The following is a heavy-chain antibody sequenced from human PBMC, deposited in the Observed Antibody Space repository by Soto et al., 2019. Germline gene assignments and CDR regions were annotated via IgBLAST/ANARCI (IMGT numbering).Heavy chain of an antibody. Sequence: PCGSIRLSSAACGVTLSIYAVSWVRKDQGKGLEWVSAISGSGGNTYYADSVKGRFTISRDNSKNTLYLQMNSLRAEDTAVYYCAKASNYYGSGSYLFYWGQGTLVTVSS. CDR2: ISGSGGNT. V-gene: IGHV3-23*01. J-gene: IGHJ4*02. CDR1: GVTLSIYA. D-gene: IGHD3-10*01. CDR3: AKASNYYGSGSYLFY.